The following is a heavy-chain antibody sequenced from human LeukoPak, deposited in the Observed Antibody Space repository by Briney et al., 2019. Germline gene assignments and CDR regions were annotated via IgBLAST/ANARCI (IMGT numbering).Heavy chain of an antibody. Sequence: SETLSLTCTVSGGSISSYYWSWIRQPPGKGLEWIGYIYYSGSTNYNPSLKSRVTISVDTSKNQFSLKLSSVTAADTAVYYCARSYYDILTGYYMNFDYWGQGTLVTVSS. CDR2: IYYSGST. D-gene: IGHD3-9*01. CDR3: ARSYYDILTGYYMNFDY. J-gene: IGHJ4*02. V-gene: IGHV4-59*01. CDR1: GGSISSYY.